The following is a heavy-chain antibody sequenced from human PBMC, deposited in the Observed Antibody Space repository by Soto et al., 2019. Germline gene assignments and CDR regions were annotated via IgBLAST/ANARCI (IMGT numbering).Heavy chain of an antibody. J-gene: IGHJ6*02. CDR1: GDSVSANRGA. Sequence: SQTLSLTCVISGDSVSANRGAWNWIRQSPSRGLEWLGRTYYRSKWYNDYAVSVKSRITINPDTSNNQFSLQLNSVTPEDTAVYYCARQDSDSSRYWGLDVWGQGTTVTVFS. V-gene: IGHV6-1*01. CDR2: TYYRSKWYN. D-gene: IGHD6-6*01. CDR3: ARQDSDSSRYWGLDV.